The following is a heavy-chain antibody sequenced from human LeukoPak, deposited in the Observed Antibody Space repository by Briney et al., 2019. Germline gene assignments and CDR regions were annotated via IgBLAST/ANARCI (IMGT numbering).Heavy chain of an antibody. CDR3: TREGWLQPRDY. V-gene: IGHV3-49*03. Sequence: GGSLRLSCTASGFTFGDYAMSWFRQAPGKGLEWVGFIRSKAYGGTTEYAASVKGRFTISRDDSKSIAYLQMNSLKTEDTAVYYCTREGWLQPRDYWGQGTLATVSS. CDR2: IRSKAYGGTT. J-gene: IGHJ4*02. D-gene: IGHD5-24*01. CDR1: GFTFGDYA.